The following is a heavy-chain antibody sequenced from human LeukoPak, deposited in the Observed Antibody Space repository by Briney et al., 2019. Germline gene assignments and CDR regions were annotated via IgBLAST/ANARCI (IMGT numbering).Heavy chain of an antibody. CDR2: ISGSGGST. CDR3: AKGHYGDYKSLGY. J-gene: IGHJ4*02. Sequence: PGGSLRLSCAASGFTFSSYATSWVRQAPGKGLEWVSAISGSGGSTYYADSVKGRFTISRDNSKNTLYLQMNSLRAEDTAVYYCAKGHYGDYKSLGYWGQGTLVTVSS. V-gene: IGHV3-23*01. CDR1: GFTFSSYA. D-gene: IGHD4-17*01.